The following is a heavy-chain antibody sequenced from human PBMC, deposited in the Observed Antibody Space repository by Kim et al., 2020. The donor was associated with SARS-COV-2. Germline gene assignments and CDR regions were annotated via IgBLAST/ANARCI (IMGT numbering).Heavy chain of an antibody. CDR2: INPKSGAT. D-gene: IGHD7-27*01. V-gene: IGHV1-2*06. CDR1: GYTFTHFY. J-gene: IGHJ5*01. CDR3: VKDGGPWGSDS. Sequence: ASVKVSCTASGYTFTHFYIHWVRQAPGRGPEWMGRINPKSGATDLSQKFHDRVTMTRDTSISAAYLELSSLRFDDMAVYYCVKDGGPWGSDSWGQGSLVTVSS.